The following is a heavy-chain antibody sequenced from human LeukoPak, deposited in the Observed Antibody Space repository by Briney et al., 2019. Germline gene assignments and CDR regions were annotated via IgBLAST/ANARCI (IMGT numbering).Heavy chain of an antibody. CDR2: ISYDGSNK. Sequence: GGSLRLSCAASGFTFSSYGMHWVRQAPGKGLEWVAVISYDGSNKYYADSVKGRFTISRDNSKNTLYLQMNSLRAEDTAVYYCAKDLYNWAIYYYYYMDVWGKGTTVTVSS. V-gene: IGHV3-30*18. CDR1: GFTFSSYG. J-gene: IGHJ6*03. D-gene: IGHD1-1*01. CDR3: AKDLYNWAIYYYYYMDV.